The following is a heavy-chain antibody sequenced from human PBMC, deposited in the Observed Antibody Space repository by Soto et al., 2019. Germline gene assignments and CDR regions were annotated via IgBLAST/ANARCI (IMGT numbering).Heavy chain of an antibody. CDR2: ISGSGGSP. D-gene: IGHD2-2*01. Sequence: GGTLRLSCVGSGFTLSNYWMHWVRQAPGKGLEWVSVISGSGGSPSYADSVQGRFTISRDNPKNTLYLQMSSLRVEDTAMYYCAKARCSTTNCYVPDYWGQGTLVTVSS. CDR3: AKARCSTTNCYVPDY. CDR1: GFTLSNYW. J-gene: IGHJ4*02. V-gene: IGHV3-23*01.